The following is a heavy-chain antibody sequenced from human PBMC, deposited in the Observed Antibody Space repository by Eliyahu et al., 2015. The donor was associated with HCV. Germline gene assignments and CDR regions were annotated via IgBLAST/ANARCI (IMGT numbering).Heavy chain of an antibody. J-gene: IGHJ5*02. D-gene: IGHD2-2*01. CDR2: ITHSGST. V-gene: IGHV4-34*02. Sequence: QVQQEPWGAGLLKPSETLSLSCTVHGGPFSAYSWTWIRQPPGKGLEWAGEITHSGSTNYNPSLKRRVTISMDKSKNQFSLMLNSVTAADTAVYYCAVVPAAVGSFYNWFDPWGQGTLVTVSS. CDR3: AVVPAAVGSFYNWFDP. CDR1: GGPFSAYS.